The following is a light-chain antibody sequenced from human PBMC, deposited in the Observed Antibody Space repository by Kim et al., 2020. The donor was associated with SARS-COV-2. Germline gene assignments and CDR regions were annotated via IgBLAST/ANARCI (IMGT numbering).Light chain of an antibody. V-gene: IGLV3-19*01. CDR3: NSRDSSGNHV. CDR1: SLRSYY. CDR2: GKN. Sequence: VALGQTVRITCQGDSLRSYYASWYQQKPGQAPVLVIYGKNNRPSGIPDRFSGSSAGNTASLTITGAQAEDEADYYCNSRDSSGNHVFGTGTKVTVL. J-gene: IGLJ1*01.